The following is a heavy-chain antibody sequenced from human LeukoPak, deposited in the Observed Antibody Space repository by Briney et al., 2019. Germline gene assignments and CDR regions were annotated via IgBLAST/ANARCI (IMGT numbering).Heavy chain of an antibody. CDR3: AKDFSAAGNYFDY. D-gene: IGHD6-13*01. CDR1: GFTFSSYG. V-gene: IGHV3-30*02. CDR2: IRYDGSNK. Sequence: GGSLRLSCAASGFTFSSYGMHWVRQAPGKGLEWVAFIRYDGSNKYYADSVKGRFTISGDNSKNTLYLQMNSLRAEDTAVYYCAKDFSAAGNYFDYWGQGTLVTVSS. J-gene: IGHJ4*02.